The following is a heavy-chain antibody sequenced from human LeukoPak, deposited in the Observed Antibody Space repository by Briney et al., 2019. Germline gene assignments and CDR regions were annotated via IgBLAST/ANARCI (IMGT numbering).Heavy chain of an antibody. D-gene: IGHD5-18*01. CDR3: ARLGSQLWRYFDC. J-gene: IGHJ4*02. V-gene: IGHV4-59*01. CDR2: IFYSGVT. Sequence: SETLSLTCTMSGGSMINYYWGWIRQTPGKGLESLGYIFYSGVTDYNPSLKSRLTISIDTSKIQFSLNLNSVTAADTAVYYCARLGSQLWRYFDCWGQGTLVTVSS. CDR1: GGSMINYY.